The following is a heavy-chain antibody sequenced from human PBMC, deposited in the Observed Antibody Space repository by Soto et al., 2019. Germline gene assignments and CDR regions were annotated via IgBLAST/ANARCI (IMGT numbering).Heavy chain of an antibody. CDR2: MNPNSGNT. V-gene: IGHV1-8*01. CDR3: ARGTGTTGPGLQYYYYYMDV. J-gene: IGHJ6*03. D-gene: IGHD1-7*01. CDR1: GYTFTSYD. Sequence: ASVKVSCKASGYTFTSYDINWVRQATGQGLEWMGWMNPNSGNTGYAQKFQGWVTMTRDTSISTAYMELSRLRSDDTAVYYCARGTGTTGPGLQYYYYYMDVWGKGTTVTVSS.